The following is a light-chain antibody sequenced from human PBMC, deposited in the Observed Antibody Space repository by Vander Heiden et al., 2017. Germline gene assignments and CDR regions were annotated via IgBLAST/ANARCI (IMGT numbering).Light chain of an antibody. V-gene: IGLV1-40*01. J-gene: IGLJ2*01. CDR2: GNS. CDR3: QFYDSSLSGVV. CDR1: SSNIGAGYD. Sequence: QSVLTQPPSVSGAPGPRVTISCTGSSSNIGAGYDVHWYQQLPGTAPKLLIYGNSNRPSGVPDRFSGSKSGTSASLAITGLQAEDEADYYCQFYDSSLSGVVFGGGTKLTVL.